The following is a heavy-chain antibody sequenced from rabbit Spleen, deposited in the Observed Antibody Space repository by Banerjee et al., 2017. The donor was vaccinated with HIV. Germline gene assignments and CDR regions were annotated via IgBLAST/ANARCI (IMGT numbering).Heavy chain of an antibody. CDR3: VRGASDNGYYSL. CDR2: IDLLFGTT. D-gene: IGHD1-1*01. Sequence: QEQLMESGGGLVQPGGSLKLSCKASGFDFSKTGVSWVRQAPGKGLEWIGYIDLLFGTTYYANWVNGRFTISSHNAQNTLYLQLHSLTAADTATYFCVRGASDNGYYSLWGPCTLVTVS. CDR1: GFDFSKTG. V-gene: IGHV1S47*01. J-gene: IGHJ4*01.